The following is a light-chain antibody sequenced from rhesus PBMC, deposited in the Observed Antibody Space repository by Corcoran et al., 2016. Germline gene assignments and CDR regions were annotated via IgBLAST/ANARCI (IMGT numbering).Light chain of an antibody. CDR3: LQHNSYPYS. V-gene: IGKV1-28*03. CDR2: DAY. Sequence: DIQMTQSPSSLFASVGDTVTITRRASQGISSYLNWFQQKPGKAPKLLIYDAYSLESGVPSRFSGSGSGTDFTLPISSLQPEDFAAYYCLQHNSYPYSFGQGTKVEIK. CDR1: QGISSY. J-gene: IGKJ2*01.